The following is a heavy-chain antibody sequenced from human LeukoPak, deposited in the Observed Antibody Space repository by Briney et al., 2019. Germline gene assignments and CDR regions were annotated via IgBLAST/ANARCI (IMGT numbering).Heavy chain of an antibody. CDR2: ISSSSSYI. CDR1: GFTFSSYS. J-gene: IGHJ2*01. V-gene: IGHV3-21*01. D-gene: IGHD2-21*01. CDR3: ARDMVVNAIRTWYFDL. Sequence: GGSLRLSCAASGFTFSSYSMNWVRQAPGKGLEWVSSISSSSSYIYYADSVKGRFTISRDNAKNSLYLQMNSLRAEDTAVYYCARDMVVNAIRTWYFDLWGRGTLVTVTS.